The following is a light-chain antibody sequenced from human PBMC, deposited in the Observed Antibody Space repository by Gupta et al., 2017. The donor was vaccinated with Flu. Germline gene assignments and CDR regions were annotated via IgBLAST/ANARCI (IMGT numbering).Light chain of an antibody. CDR1: NSDVGGYNY. J-gene: IGLJ1*01. CDR2: EVS. V-gene: IGLV2-8*01. Sequence: ALTQPPSASGSLGPSVTISCTRTNSDVGGYNYASWYQQHPAKAPNLMIYEVSKRPSGVPGRFSGSKSGNTASLTVSGLKEEEEADYYCSSDAGSNIGVFGTGTKVTVL. CDR3: SSDAGSNIGV.